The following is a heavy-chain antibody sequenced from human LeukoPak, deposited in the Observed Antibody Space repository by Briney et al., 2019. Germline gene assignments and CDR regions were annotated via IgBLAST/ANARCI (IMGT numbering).Heavy chain of an antibody. CDR1: GFTFSSYD. CDR2: IGTAGDT. Sequence: GGSLRLSCAASGFTFSSYDMHWVRQATGKGLKWVSAIGTAGDTYYPGSVKGRFTISRENAKNSLYLQMNSLRAGDTAVYYCARDKAVAGLRHAFDIWGQGTMVTVSS. CDR3: ARDKAVAGLRHAFDI. J-gene: IGHJ3*02. V-gene: IGHV3-13*04. D-gene: IGHD6-19*01.